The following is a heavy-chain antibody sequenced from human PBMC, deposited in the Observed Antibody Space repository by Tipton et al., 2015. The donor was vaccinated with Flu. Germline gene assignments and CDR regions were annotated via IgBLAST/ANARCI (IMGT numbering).Heavy chain of an antibody. D-gene: IGHD3-10*01. CDR2: SYYSGST. Sequence: TLSLTCTVSGDSVSYYYWNWIRHPPGKGLEWIGFSYYSGSTAYNPSLKSRVTISVDTSRNQFSLNLKSVTAADTAVYYCARDRGWPAALDNWSQGILVTVSS. V-gene: IGHV4-59*02. J-gene: IGHJ4*02. CDR1: GDSVSYYY. CDR3: ARDRGWPAALDN.